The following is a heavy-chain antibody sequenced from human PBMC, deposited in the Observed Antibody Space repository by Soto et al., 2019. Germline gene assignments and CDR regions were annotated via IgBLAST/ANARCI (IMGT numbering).Heavy chain of an antibody. D-gene: IGHD4-17*01. V-gene: IGHV4-34*01. CDR3: ARGLPTVTDAYYFDY. CDR2: INHSGST. J-gene: IGHJ4*02. CDR1: GGSISGCY. Sequence: SETLSLTCAVYGGSISGCYWSWIRQPPGKGLEWIGEINHSGSTNYNPSLKSRVTISVDTSKNQFSLKLSSVTAADTAVYYCARGLPTVTDAYYFDYWGQGTLVNVSS.